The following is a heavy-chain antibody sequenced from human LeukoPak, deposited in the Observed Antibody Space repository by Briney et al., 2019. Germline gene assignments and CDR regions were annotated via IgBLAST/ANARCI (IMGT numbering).Heavy chain of an antibody. CDR1: GFTFSSYA. D-gene: IGHD3-10*01. CDR3: TSSMVRGVYFDY. J-gene: IGHJ4*02. V-gene: IGHV3-15*01. Sequence: GGSLRLSCAASGFTFSSYAMNWVRQAPGKGLEWVGRIKSKTDGETTDYAAPVKGRFTISRDDSKNTLYLQMNSLKTEDTGVYYCTSSMVRGVYFDYWGQGTLVTVSS. CDR2: IKSKTDGETT.